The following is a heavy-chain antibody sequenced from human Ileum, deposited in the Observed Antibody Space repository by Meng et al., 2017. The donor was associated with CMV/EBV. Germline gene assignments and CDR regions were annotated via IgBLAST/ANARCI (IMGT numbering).Heavy chain of an antibody. CDR3: ARGNTGSSYSAQDY. J-gene: IGHJ4*02. V-gene: IGHV3-30-3*01. D-gene: IGHD2-15*01. Sequence: ASGFTLSGNALHWVRPAPGKGLEWVAVISYDEANKFYADSVKGRFTISRDNSKNTLYLQMDSLRPEDTAVYYCARGNTGSSYSAQDYWGQGTLVTVSS. CDR1: GFTLSGNA. CDR2: ISYDEANK.